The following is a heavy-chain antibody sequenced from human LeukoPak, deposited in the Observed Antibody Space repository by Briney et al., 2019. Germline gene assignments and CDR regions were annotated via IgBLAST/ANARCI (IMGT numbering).Heavy chain of an antibody. CDR1: GFTFNTYG. Sequence: GGSLRLSCAASGFTFNTYGMHWVRQAPGKGLEWVAFIRYDGSNECYADSVKGRFTISRGNSKNTLYLQMHSLRPEDTAVYYCAKEGYYYLDVWGKGTTVTISS. V-gene: IGHV3-30*02. CDR3: AKEGYYYLDV. CDR2: IRYDGSNE. J-gene: IGHJ6*03.